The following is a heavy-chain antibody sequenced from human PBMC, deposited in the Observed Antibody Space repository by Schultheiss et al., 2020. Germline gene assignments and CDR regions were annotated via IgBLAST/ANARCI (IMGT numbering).Heavy chain of an antibody. J-gene: IGHJ6*02. CDR3: ARDQTTVTTFGMDV. D-gene: IGHD4-17*01. V-gene: IGHV3-7*01. CDR1: GFTFSDYY. Sequence: GGSLRLSCAASGFTFSDYYMSWIRQAPGKGLGWVANIQQDGGEKHYVDSVEGRFTISRDNARESLDLQMNSLRAEDTAVYYCARDQTTVTTFGMDVWGQGTTVTVSS. CDR2: IQQDGGEK.